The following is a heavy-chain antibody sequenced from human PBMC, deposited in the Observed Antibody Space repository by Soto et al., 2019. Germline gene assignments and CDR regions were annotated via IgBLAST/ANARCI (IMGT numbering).Heavy chain of an antibody. V-gene: IGHV4-4*07. J-gene: IGHJ6*02. Sequence: SETLSLTCTVSGGSISGYYWSWIRQPAGKGLEWIGRIYTSGSTNYNPSLKSRVTMSVDTSKNQFSLKLSSVTAADTAVYYCARDLPNYYYYYGMDVWGQGTTVTVTS. CDR2: IYTSGST. CDR1: GGSISGYY. CDR3: ARDLPNYYYYYGMDV.